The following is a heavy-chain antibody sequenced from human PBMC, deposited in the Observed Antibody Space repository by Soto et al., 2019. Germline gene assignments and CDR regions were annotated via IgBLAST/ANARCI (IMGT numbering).Heavy chain of an antibody. J-gene: IGHJ4*02. D-gene: IGHD6-6*01. Sequence: QITLKESGPTLVKPTQTLTLTCTFSGFSLSTTGEGVGWIRQPPGKALEWLAVIYWNDDKSYSPSLKSRLTIRKDPSKKQVVLTMMNMAPVDTGTYYCAQVDDVAALFAYLGQGTLVTVSS. CDR1: GFSLSTTGEG. CDR2: IYWNDDK. V-gene: IGHV2-5*01. CDR3: AQVDDVAALFAY.